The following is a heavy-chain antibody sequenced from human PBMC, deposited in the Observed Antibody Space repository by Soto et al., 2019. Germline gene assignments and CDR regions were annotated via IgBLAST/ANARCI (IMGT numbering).Heavy chain of an antibody. CDR3: AKDQGVLLLPHYYYGMDV. CDR2: ISGSGGST. J-gene: IGHJ6*02. V-gene: IGHV3-23*01. D-gene: IGHD2-21*01. CDR1: GFTFSSYA. Sequence: GGSLRLSCAASGFTFSSYAMSWVRQAPGKGLEWVSAISGSGGSTYYADSVKGRFTISRDNSKNTLYLQMNSLRAEDTAVYYCAKDQGVLLLPHYYYGMDVWGQGTTVTVSS.